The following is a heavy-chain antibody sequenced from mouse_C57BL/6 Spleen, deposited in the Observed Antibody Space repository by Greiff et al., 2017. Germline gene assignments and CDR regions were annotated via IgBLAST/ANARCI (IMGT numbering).Heavy chain of an antibody. V-gene: IGHV1-55*01. CDR2: IYPGSGST. CDR1: GYTFTSYW. J-gene: IGHJ4*01. CDR3: ARPDPYAMDY. Sequence: QVQLLQPGAELVKPGASVKMSCKASGYTFTSYWITWVKQRPGQGLEWIGDIYPGSGSTNYNEKFKCKATLTVDTSSSTAHMQLSSLTSEDSAVYDCARPDPYAMDYWGQGTSVTVSS.